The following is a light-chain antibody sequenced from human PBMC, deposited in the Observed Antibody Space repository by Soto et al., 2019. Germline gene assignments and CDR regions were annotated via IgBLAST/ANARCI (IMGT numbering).Light chain of an antibody. Sequence: QSALTQPASVSGTPGQSITISCTGTSSDVGGFNYVSWFQQYPGKAPKLMIYEVSNRPSGVSNRFSGSKSGNTASLTISGLQAGVEADYYCSSYTSSRSWVFGGGTQLTVL. CDR3: SSYTSSRSWV. V-gene: IGLV2-14*01. CDR1: SSDVGGFNY. CDR2: EVS. J-gene: IGLJ3*02.